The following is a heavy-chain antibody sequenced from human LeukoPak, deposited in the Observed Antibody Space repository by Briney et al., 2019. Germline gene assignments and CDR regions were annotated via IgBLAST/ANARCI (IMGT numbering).Heavy chain of an antibody. CDR1: GYTFTGYY. CDR2: INPNSGGT. V-gene: IGHV1-2*02. CDR3: ARWGASSWYSRPYYFDY. Sequence: ASVKVSCKASGYTFTGYYMHLVRQAPGQGLEWMGWINPNSGGTNYAQKFQGRVTMTRDTSISTAYMELSRLRSDDTAVYYCARWGASSWYSRPYYFDYWGQGTLVTVSS. J-gene: IGHJ4*02. D-gene: IGHD6-13*01.